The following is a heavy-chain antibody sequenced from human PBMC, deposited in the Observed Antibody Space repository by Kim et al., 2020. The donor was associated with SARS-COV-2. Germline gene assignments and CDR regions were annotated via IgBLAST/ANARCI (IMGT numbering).Heavy chain of an antibody. J-gene: IGHJ4*02. V-gene: IGHV3-23*01. CDR1: GFTFSNYA. Sequence: GGSLRLSCTASGFTFSNYAMTWVRHVAGEGLQWISPISHTGASTHSADSLKGRFTISRDNSESTVFLQMDRLAAEDTGIYYCAKNGRLGVIDSWGQGTLVSVSS. CDR3: AKNGRLGVIDS. D-gene: IGHD7-27*01. CDR2: ISHTGAST.